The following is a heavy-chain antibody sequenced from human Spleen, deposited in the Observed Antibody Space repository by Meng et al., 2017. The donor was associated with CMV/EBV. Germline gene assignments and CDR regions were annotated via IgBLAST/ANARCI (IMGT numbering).Heavy chain of an antibody. D-gene: IGHD2-15*01. CDR1: GFTFDDYA. J-gene: IGHJ3*01. CDR3: VKASYSVDQPHALEAFDE. V-gene: IGHV3-9*01. CDR2: ISWNSGSI. Sequence: GGSLRLSCAASGFTFDDYAMHWVRQAPGKGLEWVSGISWNSGSIGYADSVKGRFTISRDNAKNSLYLRINSLRAEDTALYYCVKASYSVDQPHALEAFDEWGQGTMVTVSS.